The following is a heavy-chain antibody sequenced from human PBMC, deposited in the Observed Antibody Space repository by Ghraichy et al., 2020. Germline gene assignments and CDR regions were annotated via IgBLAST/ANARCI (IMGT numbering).Heavy chain of an antibody. CDR1: GGSFSGYY. CDR3: ARASPPYYYDSSGYYYHWAPTPPRADAFDI. Sequence: SETLALTCAVYGGSFSGYYWSWIRQPPGKGLEWIGEINHSGSTNYNPSLKSRVTISVDTSKNQFSLKLSSVTAADTAVYYCARASPPYYYDSSGYYYHWAPTPPRADAFDIWGQGTMVTVSS. V-gene: IGHV4-34*01. D-gene: IGHD3-22*01. CDR2: INHSGST. J-gene: IGHJ3*02.